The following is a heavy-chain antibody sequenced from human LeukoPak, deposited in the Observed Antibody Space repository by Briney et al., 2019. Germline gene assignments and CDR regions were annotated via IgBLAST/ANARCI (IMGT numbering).Heavy chain of an antibody. CDR1: GYTFTSYG. Sequence: ASVKVSCKASGYTFTSYGISWVRQAPGQGLEWMGWISGYNGHTNYAQKLQGRVTMTTDTSTSTAYMELRSLRSDDTAAYYCARPVTTVGFDYWGQGTLVTVSS. CDR3: ARPVTTVGFDY. CDR2: ISGYNGHT. D-gene: IGHD4-23*01. J-gene: IGHJ4*02. V-gene: IGHV1-18*01.